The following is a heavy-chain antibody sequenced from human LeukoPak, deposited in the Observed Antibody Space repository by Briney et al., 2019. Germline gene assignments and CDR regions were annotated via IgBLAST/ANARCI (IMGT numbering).Heavy chain of an antibody. CDR2: MSPSGTT. D-gene: IGHD3-22*01. V-gene: IGHV4-61*01. CDR1: GDSVSSGNYY. J-gene: IGHJ4*02. CDR3: ARGQDDRSGTFDY. Sequence: SETLSLTCTVSGDSVSSGNYYLSWIRQPSGKGLDWITYMSPSGTTKYNPSLKSRVTTSVDTSRTQFSLRLSSVTAADTAVYYCARGQDDRSGTFDYWGQGILVTVSS.